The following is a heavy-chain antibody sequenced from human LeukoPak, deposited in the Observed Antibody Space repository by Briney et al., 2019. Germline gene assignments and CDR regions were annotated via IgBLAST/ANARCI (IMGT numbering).Heavy chain of an antibody. CDR1: GGSISSHY. CDR3: ASEVGY. D-gene: IGHD1-26*01. V-gene: IGHV4-59*11. J-gene: IGHJ4*02. Sequence: PSETLSLTCAVSGGSISSHYWSWIRQPPGKGLEWIGYIYYSGGTNYNPSLKSRVTISVDTSKNQFSLKLSSVTAADTAVYYCASEVGYWGQGTLVTVSS. CDR2: IYYSGGT.